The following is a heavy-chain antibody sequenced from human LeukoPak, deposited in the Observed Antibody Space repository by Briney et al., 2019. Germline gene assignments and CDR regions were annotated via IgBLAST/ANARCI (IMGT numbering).Heavy chain of an antibody. J-gene: IGHJ4*02. CDR2: IYHSGST. D-gene: IGHD5-18*01. CDR1: GGSFSGYY. V-gene: IGHV4-34*01. CDR3: ASQRGYSYLF. Sequence: PSETLSLTCAVYGGSFSGYYWSWIRQPPGRGLEWIGEIYHSGSTDYNPSLKSRVTISVDTSKSQFSLKLTSLTAADTAVYYCASQRGYSYLFWGQGTLVTVSS.